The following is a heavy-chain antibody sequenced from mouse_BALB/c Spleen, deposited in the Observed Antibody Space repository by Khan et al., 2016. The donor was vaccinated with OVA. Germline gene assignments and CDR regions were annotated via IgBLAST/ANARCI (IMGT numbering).Heavy chain of an antibody. Sequence: VQLQQSGAELARPGASVKLSCKASGYTFTSYWMQWVKQRPGQGLEWIGAIYPGIGDTRYTQKFRGKATLTADKSSTTAYMQLSSLASEDSAVYDGARTGGTYDGYFGYFDVWGAGTTVTVSS. J-gene: IGHJ1*01. CDR2: IYPGIGDT. D-gene: IGHD2-3*01. V-gene: IGHV1-87*01. CDR1: GYTFTSYW. CDR3: ARTGGTYDGYFGYFDV.